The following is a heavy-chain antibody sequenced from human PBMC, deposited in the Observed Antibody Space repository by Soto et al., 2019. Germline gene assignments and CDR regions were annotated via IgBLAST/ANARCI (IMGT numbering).Heavy chain of an antibody. CDR1: GGSISSYY. D-gene: IGHD6-19*01. J-gene: IGHJ4*02. Sequence: QVQLQESGPGLVKPSETLSLTCTVSGGSISSYYWSWIRQPPGKGLEWIGYIYNSGSTNYNPSLKSLVTISVDTSKNQLSLNLGSVTAADTAVYYCASVVAVAGFFDYWGQGTLVTVSS. CDR2: IYNSGST. V-gene: IGHV4-59*08. CDR3: ASVVAVAGFFDY.